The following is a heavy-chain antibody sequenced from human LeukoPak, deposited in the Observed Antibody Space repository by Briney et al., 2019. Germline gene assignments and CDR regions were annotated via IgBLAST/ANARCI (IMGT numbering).Heavy chain of an antibody. J-gene: IGHJ3*02. CDR3: ARPSYYDSSGYFADAFDI. CDR2: IYPGDSDT. Sequence: GESLKISCKGSAYSFSSYWIGWVRQMPGKGLEWMGIIYPGDSDTRYSPSFQGQVTISTDKSISTAYLQWSSLKASDTAMYYCARPSYYDSSGYFADAFDIWGQGTMVTVSS. V-gene: IGHV5-51*01. D-gene: IGHD3-22*01. CDR1: AYSFSSYW.